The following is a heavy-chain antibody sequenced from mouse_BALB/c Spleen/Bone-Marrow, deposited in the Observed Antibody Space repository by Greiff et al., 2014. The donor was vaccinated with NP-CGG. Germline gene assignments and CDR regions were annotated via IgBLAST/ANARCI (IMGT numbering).Heavy chain of an antibody. Sequence: LQQSGAELVKPGASVKMSCKASGYTFTSYNMHWVKQTPGRGLEWIGAIYPGNGDTSYNQKFKGKATLTADKSSSTAYMQLSSLTSEDSAVYYCASPPDYWGQGTTLTVSS. CDR1: GYTFTSYN. CDR2: IYPGNGDT. CDR3: ASPPDY. V-gene: IGHV1-12*01. J-gene: IGHJ2*01.